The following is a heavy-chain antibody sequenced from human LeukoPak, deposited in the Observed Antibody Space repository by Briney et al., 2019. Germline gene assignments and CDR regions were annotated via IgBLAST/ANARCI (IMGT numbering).Heavy chain of an antibody. CDR2: ITSSGRYI. CDR3: ARQGELLWFGELPNYYYMDV. CDR1: GFTFSSYS. Sequence: PGGSLRLSCAASGFTFSSYSMNWVRQAPGKGLEWVSSITSSGRYIYYADSVKGRFTISRDNAKNSLYLQMSSLRAEDTAVYYCARQGELLWFGELPNYYYMDVWGKGTTVTISS. V-gene: IGHV3-21*01. J-gene: IGHJ6*03. D-gene: IGHD3-10*01.